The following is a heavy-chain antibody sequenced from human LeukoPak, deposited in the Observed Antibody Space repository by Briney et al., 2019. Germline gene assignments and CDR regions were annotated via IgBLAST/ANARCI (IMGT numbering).Heavy chain of an antibody. CDR3: ARGQGGYYYYYMDV. CDR2: INHSGST. J-gene: IGHJ6*03. CDR1: GGSFSGYY. V-gene: IGHV4-34*01. Sequence: SETLSLTCAVYGGSFSGYYWSWIRQSPGKGLEWIGEINHSGSTNYNPSPKSRITISLDTSKNQSSLKLRSVSAADTAVYYCARGQGGYYYYYMDVWAKGTTVTVSS.